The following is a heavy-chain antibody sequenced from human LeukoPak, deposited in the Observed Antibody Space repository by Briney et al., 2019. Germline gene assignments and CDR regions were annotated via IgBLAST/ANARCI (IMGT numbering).Heavy chain of an antibody. V-gene: IGHV1-24*01. J-gene: IGHJ5*02. CDR1: GYTLNELS. Sequence: SVKVSCKVSGYTLNELSIHWVRQAAGKGLEWMGGFDPKYGETVYAQKFQGRVTMAEDISTDTAYMELSSLRSEDTAVYYCAPLDFWVPSTWGQGTLVTVSS. D-gene: IGHD3-3*01. CDR3: APLDFWVPST. CDR2: FDPKYGET.